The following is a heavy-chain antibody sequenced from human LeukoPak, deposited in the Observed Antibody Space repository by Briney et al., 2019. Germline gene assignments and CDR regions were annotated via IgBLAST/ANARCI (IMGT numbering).Heavy chain of an antibody. J-gene: IGHJ4*02. D-gene: IGHD3-16*02. V-gene: IGHV3-53*01. CDR2: IYSGGAT. CDR3: ARGAYRISWPGIDY. Sequence: GSLRLSCVASGFTVISNLMTWVRQSPGRGLEWLSSIYSGGATYYADSVKGRFTISRDHSNNSVSLQMTNLRVEDTAIYYCARGAYRISWPGIDYWGQGTLVTVSS. CDR1: GFTVISNL.